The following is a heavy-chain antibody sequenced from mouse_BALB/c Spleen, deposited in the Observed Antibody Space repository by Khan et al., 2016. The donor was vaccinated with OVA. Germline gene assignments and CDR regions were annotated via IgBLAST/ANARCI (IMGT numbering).Heavy chain of an antibody. V-gene: IGHV2-2*02. D-gene: IGHD2-12*01. CDR1: GFSLSSYG. CDR2: IWSGGSK. CDR3: ARNCDDVHWYFDV. Sequence: QVQLQQSGPGLVQPSQSLSITCTVSGFSLSSYGVHWVRQSPGKGLEWLGVIWSGGSKDYNAAFISRLSISKDNSKSQVFFKMNSLQANDTAIYYCARNCDDVHWYFDVWGAGTTVTVSS. J-gene: IGHJ1*01.